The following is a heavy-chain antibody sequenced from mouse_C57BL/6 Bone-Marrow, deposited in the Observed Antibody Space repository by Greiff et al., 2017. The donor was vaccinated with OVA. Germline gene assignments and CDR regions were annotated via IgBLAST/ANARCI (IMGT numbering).Heavy chain of an antibody. CDR2: IHPNSSST. CDR1: GYTFTSYW. J-gene: IGHJ1*03. CDR3: ARSGYYGSSYYWYFDV. D-gene: IGHD1-1*01. Sequence: QVQLQQPGAELVKPGASVKLSCKASGYTFTSYWMHWVKQRPGQGLEWIGMIHPNSSSTNYNEKFKSKATLTVDKSSSTAYMQLSSLTSEDSAVYYCARSGYYGSSYYWYFDVWGTGTTVTVAS. V-gene: IGHV1-64*01.